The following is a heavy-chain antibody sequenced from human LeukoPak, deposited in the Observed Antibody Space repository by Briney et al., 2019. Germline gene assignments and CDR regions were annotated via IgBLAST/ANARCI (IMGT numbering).Heavy chain of an antibody. D-gene: IGHD5-24*01. CDR3: ARDRRDGYNNARIDY. J-gene: IGHJ4*02. Sequence: GASVKVSCKASGYTFTGYYMHWVRQAPGQGLEWMGWINPNSGGTNYAQKFQGRVTMTRDTSISTAYMELSRLRSDDTAVYYCARDRRDGYNNARIDYWGQGTLVTVSS. CDR2: INPNSGGT. CDR1: GYTFTGYY. V-gene: IGHV1-2*02.